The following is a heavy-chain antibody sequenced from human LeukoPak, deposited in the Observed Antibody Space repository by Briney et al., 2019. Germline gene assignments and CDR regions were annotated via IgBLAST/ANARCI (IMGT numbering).Heavy chain of an antibody. J-gene: IGHJ4*02. CDR2: IYYSGNT. V-gene: IGHV4-39*07. CDR3: ARAPHFFDTTGSRYYFDY. Sequence: SETLSLTCSVSGGSIRSTTYYWDWIRQPPGKRLEWIASIYYSGNTYYSPSPMSRVTISVDTSKNQFSLNLRSVTAADTAVYYCARAPHFFDTTGSRYYFDYWGQGALVTVSS. CDR1: GGSIRSTTYY. D-gene: IGHD3-22*01.